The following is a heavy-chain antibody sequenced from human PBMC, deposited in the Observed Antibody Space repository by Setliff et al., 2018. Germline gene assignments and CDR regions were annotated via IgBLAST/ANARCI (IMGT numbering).Heavy chain of an antibody. Sequence: GASVKVSCKASGYTFTSHYMHWVRQAPGLGLEWMGTINPSSGRTSYAQKFQGRVTMTRDTSTSTVYMDMSSLRSEDTAVYYCARVLAAAGYYYYGMDVWGQGTTVTVSS. V-gene: IGHV1-46*01. CDR1: GYTFTSHY. CDR3: ARVLAAAGYYYYGMDV. D-gene: IGHD6-13*01. CDR2: INPSSGRT. J-gene: IGHJ6*02.